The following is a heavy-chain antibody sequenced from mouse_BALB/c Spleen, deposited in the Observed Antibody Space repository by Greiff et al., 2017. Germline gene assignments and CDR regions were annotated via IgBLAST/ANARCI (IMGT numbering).Heavy chain of an antibody. CDR1: GYSITSDYA. CDR2: ISYSGST. Sequence: EVKLMESGPGLVKPSQSLSLTCTVTGYSITSDYAWNWLRQFPGNKLEWMGYISYSGSTSYNPSLKSRISITRDTSKNQFFLQLNSVTTEDTATYYCARGETGTDYYAMDDWGQGTSVTVSS. J-gene: IGHJ4*01. D-gene: IGHD4-1*01. V-gene: IGHV3-2*02. CDR3: ARGETGTDYYAMDD.